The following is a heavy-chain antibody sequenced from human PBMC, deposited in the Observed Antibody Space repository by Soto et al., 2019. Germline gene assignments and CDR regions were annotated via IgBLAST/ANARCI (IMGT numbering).Heavy chain of an antibody. J-gene: IGHJ6*02. CDR2: IIPIFGTA. CDR3: ARQSDIVVVVAYNGMDV. Sequence: QVQLVQSGAEVKKPGSSVKVSCKASGGTFSSYAISWVRQAPGQGLEWMGGIIPIFGTANYAQKFQGRVTITADESPSTAYMELSSLRSEATAVYYCARQSDIVVVVAYNGMDVWGQGTTVTVSS. D-gene: IGHD2-15*01. CDR1: GGTFSSYA. V-gene: IGHV1-69*12.